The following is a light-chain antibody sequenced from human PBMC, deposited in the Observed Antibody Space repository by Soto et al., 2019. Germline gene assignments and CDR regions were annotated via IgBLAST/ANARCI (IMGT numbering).Light chain of an antibody. CDR3: QQRSDWPPELT. CDR1: QSVRSS. Sequence: EIVLTQSPATLTLSPGDRATLSCRASQSVRSSLAWYQQKPGQAPRLLIYDASKRATGIPARFSGSASGTDFTLTISSLEPGDFAVSYCQQRSDWPPELTFGGGTKVDIK. J-gene: IGKJ4*01. CDR2: DAS. V-gene: IGKV3-11*01.